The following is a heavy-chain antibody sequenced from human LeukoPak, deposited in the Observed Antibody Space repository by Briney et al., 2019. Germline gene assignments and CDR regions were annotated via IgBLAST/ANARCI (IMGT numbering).Heavy chain of an antibody. CDR3: ARTQREYYYDSSGAIDAFDI. J-gene: IGHJ3*02. D-gene: IGHD3-22*01. CDR1: GGSFSGYY. CDR2: INHSGST. V-gene: IGHV4-34*01. Sequence: SETLSLTCAVYGGSFSGYYWSWIRQPPGKVLEWIGEINHSGSTNYNPSLKSRVTISVDTSKNQFSLKLSSVTAADTAVYYCARTQREYYYDSSGAIDAFDIWGQGTMVTVSS.